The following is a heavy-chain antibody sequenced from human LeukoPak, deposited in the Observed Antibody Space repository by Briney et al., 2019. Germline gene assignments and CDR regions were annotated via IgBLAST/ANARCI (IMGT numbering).Heavy chain of an antibody. Sequence: SETLSLTCAVCGHSFSGYYWSWLRQPPGKGLEGLGEITHSGSTNYNLSLQSRVTISVDTSKNQFSLKPISVTAADTAGYYCAILLGQRVGPSQYYVRDVWGEGTTVTVSS. D-gene: IGHD1-26*01. CDR2: ITHSGST. J-gene: IGHJ6*04. CDR1: GHSFSGYY. CDR3: AILLGQRVGPSQYYVRDV. V-gene: IGHV4-34*01.